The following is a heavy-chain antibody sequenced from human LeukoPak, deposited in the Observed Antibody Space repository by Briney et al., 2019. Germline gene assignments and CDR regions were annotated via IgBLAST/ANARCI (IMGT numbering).Heavy chain of an antibody. CDR1: GFTFSSYS. CDR2: ISSSSSYI. Sequence: GGSLRLSCAASGFTFSSYSMNWVRQAPGKGLEGVSSISSSSSYIYYADSVKGRFTISRDNAKNSLYLQMNSLRAEDTAVYYCARDGGVVPAPFAPWGQGTLVTVSS. J-gene: IGHJ5*02. V-gene: IGHV3-21*01. CDR3: ARDGGVVPAPFAP. D-gene: IGHD2-2*01.